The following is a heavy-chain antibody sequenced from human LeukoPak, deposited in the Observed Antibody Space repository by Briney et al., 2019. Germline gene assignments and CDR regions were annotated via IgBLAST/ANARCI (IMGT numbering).Heavy chain of an antibody. Sequence: GGSLRLSCVASGFAFSSHGMNWVRQAPGKGLEWVSSITSTSTYIYYGDSVKGRFTTSRDNAKNSLFLQMHSLRAEDTAVYYCARVGGSYEAFDIWGQGTMVTVSS. D-gene: IGHD1-26*01. V-gene: IGHV3-21*01. CDR2: ITSTSTYI. CDR3: ARVGGSYEAFDI. J-gene: IGHJ3*02. CDR1: GFAFSSHG.